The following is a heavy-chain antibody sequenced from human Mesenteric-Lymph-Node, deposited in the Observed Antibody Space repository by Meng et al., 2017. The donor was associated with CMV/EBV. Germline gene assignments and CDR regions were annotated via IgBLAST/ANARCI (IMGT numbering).Heavy chain of an antibody. CDR2: ISYSGST. CDR3: ARVQQWLVLPDY. D-gene: IGHD6-19*01. CDR1: GNSIRSYY. V-gene: IGHV4-59*01. Sequence: SETLSLTCSVSGNSIRSYYWSWIRQPPGKGLEWIGYISYSGSTNYNPSLKSRLTISVDTSKNRFSLQLSSVTAADTAVYYCARVQQWLVLPDYWGQGTLVTVSS. J-gene: IGHJ4*02.